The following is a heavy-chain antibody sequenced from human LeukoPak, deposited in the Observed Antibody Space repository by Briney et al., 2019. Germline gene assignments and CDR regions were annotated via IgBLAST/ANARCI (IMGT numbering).Heavy chain of an antibody. V-gene: IGHV1-2*02. CDR3: ARLADCSSSSCRPFDY. J-gene: IGHJ4*02. CDR1: GYPFTGYY. Sequence: GASVTVSCTASGYPFTGYYLHWVRQAPGQGLEWMGWINPNSGFTNYAQKFQGRVTMTRDTSISTAYMELSRLRSDDTAVYYCARLADCSSSSCRPFDYWGQGTLVTVSS. D-gene: IGHD2-2*01. CDR2: INPNSGFT.